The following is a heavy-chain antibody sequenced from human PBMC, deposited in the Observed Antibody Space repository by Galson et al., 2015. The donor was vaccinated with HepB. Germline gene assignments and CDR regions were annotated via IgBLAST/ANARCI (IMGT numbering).Heavy chain of an antibody. CDR1: GGTFSRYA. D-gene: IGHD3-9*01. CDR3: ARRNILTGYHYYYYGMDV. V-gene: IGHV1-69*13. Sequence: SVKVSCKASGGTFSRYAISWVRQAPGQGLEWMGGIIPIFGTANYAQKFQGRVTITADESTSTAYMELSSLRSEDTAVYYCARRNILTGYHYYYYGMDVWGQGTTVTVSS. J-gene: IGHJ6*02. CDR2: IIPIFGTA.